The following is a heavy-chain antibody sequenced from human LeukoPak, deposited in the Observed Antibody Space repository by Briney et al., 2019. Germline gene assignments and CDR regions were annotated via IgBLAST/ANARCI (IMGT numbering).Heavy chain of an antibody. CDR1: GFTFDDYA. D-gene: IGHD3-16*02. CDR2: ISWNSGSI. J-gene: IGHJ3*02. Sequence: GGSLRLSCAASGFTFDDYAMHWVRQAPGKGLEWVSGISWNSGSIGYADSVKGRFTISRDNAKNSLYLQMNSLRAEDTALYYCAKFYTGSVIPFDIWGQGTMVTVSS. CDR3: AKFYTGSVIPFDI. V-gene: IGHV3-9*01.